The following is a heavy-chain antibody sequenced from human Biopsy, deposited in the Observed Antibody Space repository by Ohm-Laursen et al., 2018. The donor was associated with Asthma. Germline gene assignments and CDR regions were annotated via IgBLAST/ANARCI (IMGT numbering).Heavy chain of an antibody. CDR3: AREGVAGTHIED. Sequence: SLRLSCAATRFTYAMHWVRQAPGKGLEWVAVISYDGSSIYYADSVKGRFTISRDNSKNTLSLQMNSLTAEDTAVYYCAREGVAGTHIEDWGQGTLVTVSS. V-gene: IGHV3-30-3*01. CDR2: ISYDGSSI. J-gene: IGHJ4*02. D-gene: IGHD6-19*01. CDR1: RFTYA.